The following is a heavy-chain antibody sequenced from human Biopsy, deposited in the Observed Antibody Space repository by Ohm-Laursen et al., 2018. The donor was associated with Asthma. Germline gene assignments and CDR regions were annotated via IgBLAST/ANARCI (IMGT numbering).Heavy chain of an antibody. CDR2: VNTGNGDT. D-gene: IGHD3-9*01. V-gene: IGHV1-3*04. Sequence: ASVKVSCKASGYTFIGCHIHWMRQAPGQRLEWMGWVNTGNGDTKYSQKFQGRVTITRDTSASTAYMELRSLRSEDTATYYCARTYYDFLTGQVRDVFGVWGQGTMVTVSS. CDR1: GYTFIGCH. CDR3: ARTYYDFLTGQVRDVFGV. J-gene: IGHJ3*01.